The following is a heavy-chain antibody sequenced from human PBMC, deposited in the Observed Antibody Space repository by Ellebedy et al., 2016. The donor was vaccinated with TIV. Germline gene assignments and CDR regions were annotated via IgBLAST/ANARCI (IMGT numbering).Heavy chain of an antibody. CDR3: ARDLYYGSGSYYWYFDL. Sequence: ASVKVSXKVSRYTLTELSMHWVRQAPGKGLEWMGGFDPEDGETIYAQKFQGRVTMTEDTSTSTAYMELRSLRSDDTAVYYCARDLYYGSGSYYWYFDLWGRGTLVTVSS. CDR2: FDPEDGET. CDR1: RYTLTELS. V-gene: IGHV1-24*01. J-gene: IGHJ2*01. D-gene: IGHD3-10*01.